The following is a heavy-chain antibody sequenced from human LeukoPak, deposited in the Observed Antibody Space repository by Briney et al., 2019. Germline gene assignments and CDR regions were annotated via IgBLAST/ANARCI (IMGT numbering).Heavy chain of an antibody. CDR3: ARDSRLIPPGIAVAGTGTHFDY. CDR2: IIPILGIA. D-gene: IGHD6-19*01. V-gene: IGHV1-69*04. CDR1: GGTFSSYT. J-gene: IGHJ4*02. Sequence: ASVKVSCKASGGTFSSYTISWVRQAPGQGLEWMGRIIPILGIANYTQKFQGRVTITADKSTSTAYMELSSLRSEDTAVYYCARDSRLIPPGIAVAGTGTHFDYWGQGTLVTVSS.